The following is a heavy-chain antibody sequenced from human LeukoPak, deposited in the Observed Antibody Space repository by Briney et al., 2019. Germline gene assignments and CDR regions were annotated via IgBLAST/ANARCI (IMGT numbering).Heavy chain of an antibody. V-gene: IGHV1-69*13. CDR1: GGTFSSYA. CDR2: IIPIFGTA. Sequence: ASVKVSCKASGGTFSSYAISWVRQAPGQGLERVGGIIPIFGTANYAQKFQGRVTITADESTSTAYMELSSLRSEDTAVYYCARSKGGATYPFDYWGQGTLVTVSS. D-gene: IGHD1-26*01. J-gene: IGHJ4*02. CDR3: ARSKGGATYPFDY.